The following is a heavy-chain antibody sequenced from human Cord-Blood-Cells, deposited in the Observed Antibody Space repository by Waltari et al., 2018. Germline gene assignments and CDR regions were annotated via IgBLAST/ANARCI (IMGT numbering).Heavy chain of an antibody. V-gene: IGHV1-58*01. J-gene: IGHJ4*02. CDR1: GFTFTSSA. D-gene: IGHD6-19*01. CDR2: IVVGSGNT. CDR3: AAGPMYSSGWY. Sequence: QMQLVQSGPEVTKPGTSVKVSCQASGFTFTSSAVQWVRQARGQRLEWIGWIVVGSGNTNYAQKFQERVTITRDMATSTAYMELSSLRAEDTAVYYCAAGPMYSSGWYWGQGTLVTVSS.